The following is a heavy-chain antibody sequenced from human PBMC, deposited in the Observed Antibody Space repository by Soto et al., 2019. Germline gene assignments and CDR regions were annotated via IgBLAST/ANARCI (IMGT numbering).Heavy chain of an antibody. Sequence: QVQLVQSGAEVKKPGAAVKVSCKATGYTFTSYGISWVRQAPGQGLEWMGGIIPIFGTANYAQKFQGRVTITADESTSTAYMELSSLRSEDTAVYYCARVGVRGAPLDAFDIWGQGTMVTVSS. CDR1: GYTFTSYG. D-gene: IGHD3-10*01. CDR3: ARVGVRGAPLDAFDI. CDR2: IIPIFGTA. J-gene: IGHJ3*02. V-gene: IGHV1-69*13.